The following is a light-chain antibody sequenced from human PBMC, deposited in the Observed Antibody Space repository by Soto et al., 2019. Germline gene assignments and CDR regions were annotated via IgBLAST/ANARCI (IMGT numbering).Light chain of an antibody. CDR1: SSDVGGYNH. CDR3: CSYAGSHTYVV. CDR2: DVS. V-gene: IGLV2-11*01. Sequence: QSALTQPRSVSGSPGQSVTISCTGTSSDVGGYNHVSWYQQHPGKAPKVLIYDVSKRPSGVPDRFSGSKSGNTASLTISGLQAEDEADYYCCSYAGSHTYVVFGGGTKVTVL. J-gene: IGLJ2*01.